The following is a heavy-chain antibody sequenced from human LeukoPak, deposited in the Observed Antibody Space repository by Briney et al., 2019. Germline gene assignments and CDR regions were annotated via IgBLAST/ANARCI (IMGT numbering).Heavy chain of an antibody. CDR2: ISYDGSNK. V-gene: IGHV3-30-3*01. J-gene: IGHJ4*02. Sequence: GGSLRLSCAASGFTFSSYAMHWVRQAPGKGLEWVAVISYDGSNKYYADSVKGRFTISRDNSKNTLYLQMNSLRAEDTGVYYCARDALSYYDFWSGQFDYWGQGTLVTVSS. D-gene: IGHD3-3*01. CDR3: ARDALSYYDFWSGQFDY. CDR1: GFTFSSYA.